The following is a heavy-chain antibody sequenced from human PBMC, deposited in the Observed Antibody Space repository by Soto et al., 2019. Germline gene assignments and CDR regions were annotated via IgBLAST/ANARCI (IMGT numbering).Heavy chain of an antibody. CDR1: GYTFPSYG. CDR2: ISAYNGNT. V-gene: IGHV1-18*01. D-gene: IGHD6-25*01. J-gene: IGHJ5*02. CDR3: ARGNGLTGGS. Sequence: QVQLVQSGAEVKKPGASVKVSCKASGYTFPSYGISWVRQAPGQGLEWMGWISAYNGNTNYAQKLQGRVTMTTDTPTSTAYMGGGSRRSADPAVSSGARGNGLTGGSWGRGPLATVSS.